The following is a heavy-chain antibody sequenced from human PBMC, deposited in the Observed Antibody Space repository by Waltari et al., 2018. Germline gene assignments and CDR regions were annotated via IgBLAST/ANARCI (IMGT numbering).Heavy chain of an antibody. CDR3: ANNIGVLTPDTDS. CDR1: GGTFARVA. J-gene: IGHJ5*01. CDR2: ISPILGKT. V-gene: IGHV1-69*10. D-gene: IGHD2-2*01. Sequence: QVQLVQSGAEVKKPGSSVKVSCKASGGTFARVAVSWVRQAPGQGLEWMGGISPILGKTSYAQKFQDRVTITADKSANTAYMELTSLTSADTAVYYCANNIGVLTPDTDSWGQGTLVTVSS.